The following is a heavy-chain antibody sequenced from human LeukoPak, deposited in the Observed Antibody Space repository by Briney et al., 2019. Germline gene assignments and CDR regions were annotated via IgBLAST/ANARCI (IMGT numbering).Heavy chain of an antibody. J-gene: IGHJ4*02. V-gene: IGHV3-23*01. CDR3: AKSFSSSWSYYFDY. CDR1: GFTFSSYG. D-gene: IGHD6-13*01. Sequence: GGSLRLSCAASGFTFSSYGMSWVRQAPGKGLEWVSAISGSGGSTYYADSVKGRFTISRDNSKNTLYLQMNSLRAEDTAVYYCAKSFSSSWSYYFDYWGQGTLVTVSS. CDR2: ISGSGGST.